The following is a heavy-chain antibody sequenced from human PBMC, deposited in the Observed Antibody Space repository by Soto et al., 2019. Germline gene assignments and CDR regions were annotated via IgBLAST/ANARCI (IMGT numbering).Heavy chain of an antibody. CDR2: IYYSGST. D-gene: IGHD5-18*01. CDR3: ARRWGYSYGYVDY. V-gene: IGHV4-39*01. J-gene: IGHJ4*02. Sequence: QLQLQESGPGLVKPSETLSLTCTVSGGSISSSSYYWGWIRQPPGKGLEWIGSIYYSGSTYYNPSLKRRVTISVDTSKNQFSLKLSSVTAADTAVYYCARRWGYSYGYVDYWGQGTLVTVSS. CDR1: GGSISSSSYY.